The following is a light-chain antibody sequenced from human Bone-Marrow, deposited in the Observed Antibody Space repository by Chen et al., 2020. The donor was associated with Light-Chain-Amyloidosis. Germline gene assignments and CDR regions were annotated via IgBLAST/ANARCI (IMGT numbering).Light chain of an antibody. V-gene: IGLV3-21*02. CDR2: DDS. CDR1: NIGSTS. J-gene: IGLJ3*02. CDR3: QVWDRSSDRPV. Sequence: SYVLTQPSSVSVSPGQTATIACGGNNIGSTSVHWYQQTPGQAPLLVVYDDSDRPSGIPARLSGANSGNPATLTSSRVEAGDEADYYCQVWDRSSDRPVFGGGTKLTVL.